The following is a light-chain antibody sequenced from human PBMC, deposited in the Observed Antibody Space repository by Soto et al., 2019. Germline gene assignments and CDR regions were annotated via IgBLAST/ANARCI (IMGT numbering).Light chain of an antibody. Sequence: EIVLTQSPDTLSLSPGESATLSCRASQSVSSNYLAWYQQKPGRAPRLLIYGASNRATGIPDRFSGSGSGKDFTLTISRREPEDFALFYCQQYDDSITFGQGTRLEIE. J-gene: IGKJ5*01. CDR2: GAS. CDR1: QSVSSNY. CDR3: QQYDDSIT. V-gene: IGKV3-20*01.